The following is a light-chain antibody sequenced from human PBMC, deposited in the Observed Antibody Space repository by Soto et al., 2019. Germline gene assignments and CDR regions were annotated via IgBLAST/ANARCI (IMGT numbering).Light chain of an antibody. J-gene: IGKJ1*01. Sequence: DIQMTQSPSTLSGSVGDRVTITCRASQTISSWLAWYQQKPGKAPKLLIYKASTLKSGVPSRFSGSGSGTEFTLTISSLQPDDFVTYYCQHYNSYSEAIGQGTKGDIK. CDR3: QHYNSYSEA. CDR1: QTISSW. CDR2: KAS. V-gene: IGKV1-5*03.